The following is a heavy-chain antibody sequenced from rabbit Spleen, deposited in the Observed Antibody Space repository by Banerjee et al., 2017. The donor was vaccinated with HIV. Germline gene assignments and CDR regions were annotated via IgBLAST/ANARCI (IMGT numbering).Heavy chain of an antibody. CDR3: ARAIVPWLGLTRLDL. D-gene: IGHD4-1*01. CDR1: GFDFSNYY. V-gene: IGHV1S7*01. Sequence: QLKETGGGLVQPGGSLTLSCKASGFDFSNYYLSWVRQAPGKGLEWIGIIYAGKGDTDYASWVNGRFTISSDNAQNVDLKMTSLTAADTATYFCARAIVPWLGLTRLDLWGQGTLVTVS. CDR2: IYAGKGDT. J-gene: IGHJ3*01.